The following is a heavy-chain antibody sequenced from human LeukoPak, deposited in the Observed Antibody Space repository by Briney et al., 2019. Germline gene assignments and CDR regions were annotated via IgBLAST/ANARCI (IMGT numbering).Heavy chain of an antibody. CDR3: ARSGIAVAASDAFDI. CDR2: TYYRSKWYN. Sequence: SQTLSLTCAISGDSVSSNSAAWNWIRQSPSRGLEWLERTYYRSKWYNDYAVSVKSRITINPDTPKDQFSLQLNSVTPEDTAVYYCARSGIAVAASDAFDIWGQGTMVTVSS. J-gene: IGHJ3*02. D-gene: IGHD6-19*01. CDR1: GDSVSSNSAA. V-gene: IGHV6-1*01.